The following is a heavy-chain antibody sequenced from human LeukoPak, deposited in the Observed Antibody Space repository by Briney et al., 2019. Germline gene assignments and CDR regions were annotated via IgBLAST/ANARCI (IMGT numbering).Heavy chain of an antibody. D-gene: IGHD2/OR15-2a*01. CDR3: AGLIRRWFDP. J-gene: IGHJ5*02. Sequence: SSETLSLTCTVSGGSVSSGSYWSWIRQPPGKGLEWVGYIYYSGSTNYNPSLQSRVTISVDTSKSQFSLKLSSVTAGDTAVYYCAGLIRRWFDPWGQGTLVTVSS. CDR2: IYYSGST. V-gene: IGHV4-61*01. CDR1: GGSVSSGSY.